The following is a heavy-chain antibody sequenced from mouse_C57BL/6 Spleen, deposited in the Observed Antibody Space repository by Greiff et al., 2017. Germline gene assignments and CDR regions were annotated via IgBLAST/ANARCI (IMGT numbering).Heavy chain of an antibody. CDR3: ARAPSYYGSSLFDY. J-gene: IGHJ2*01. CDR2: ISSGSSTI. CDR1: GFTFRDYG. Sequence: EVKLVESGGGLVKPGGSLKLSCAASGFTFRDYGMHWVRQAPEKGLEWVAYISSGSSTIYYADTVKGRFTISRDNAKNTLFLQMTSLRSEDTAMYYCARAPSYYGSSLFDYWGQGTTRTVSS. D-gene: IGHD1-1*01. V-gene: IGHV5-17*01.